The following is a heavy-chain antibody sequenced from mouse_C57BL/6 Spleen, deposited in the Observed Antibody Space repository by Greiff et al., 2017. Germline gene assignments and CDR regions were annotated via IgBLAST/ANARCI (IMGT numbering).Heavy chain of an antibody. J-gene: IGHJ4*01. CDR3: TAGYAMGY. Sequence: VKLQESGAELVRPGASVTLSCKASGYTFTDYEMHWVKQTPVHGLEWIGAIDPETGGTAYNQKFKGKAILTADKSSSTAYMELRSLTSEDSAVYYCTAGYAMGYWGQGTSVTVSS. V-gene: IGHV1-15*01. CDR2: IDPETGGT. CDR1: GYTFTDYE.